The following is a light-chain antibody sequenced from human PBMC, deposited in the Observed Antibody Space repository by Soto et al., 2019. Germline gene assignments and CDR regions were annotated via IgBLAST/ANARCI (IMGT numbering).Light chain of an antibody. J-gene: IGKJ3*01. CDR1: LGISDY. V-gene: IGKV1-27*01. CDR2: AAS. Sequence: DFQMTQSPSSMSASVGDRVTITCRASLGISDYLAWYQPRPGKVASLLSYAASTLQSGVPSRFRGRGCGTDFTLTISILKTEDGATYYCQMYDSAPFTLVPGTKV. CDR3: QMYDSAPFT.